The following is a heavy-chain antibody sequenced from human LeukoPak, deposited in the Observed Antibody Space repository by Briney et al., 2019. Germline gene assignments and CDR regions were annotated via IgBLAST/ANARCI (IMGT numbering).Heavy chain of an antibody. D-gene: IGHD3-22*01. V-gene: IGHV6-1*01. CDR1: GDSVSSNSAA. CDR3: ARGGSGYYVSSQFWFDP. J-gene: IGHJ5*02. CDR2: TYYRSKWYN. Sequence: SQTLSLTCAISGDSVSSNSAAWNWIRQSPSRGLEWLGRTYYRSKWYNDYAVSVKSRITINPDTSKNQFSLQLNSVTAADTAVYYCARGGSGYYVSSQFWFDPWGQGTLVTVSS.